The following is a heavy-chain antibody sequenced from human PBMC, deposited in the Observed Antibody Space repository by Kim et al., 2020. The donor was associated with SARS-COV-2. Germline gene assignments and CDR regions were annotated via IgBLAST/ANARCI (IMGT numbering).Heavy chain of an antibody. J-gene: IGHJ3*02. CDR3: ARGVTASFDI. CDR2: IKPGNGDT. V-gene: IGHV1-3*01. CDR1: GYTFSNNA. D-gene: IGHD2-21*02. Sequence: ASVKVSCKASGYTFSNNAIHWVRQVPGQRLEWMAWIKPGNGDTKYSQKFQGRVTLSRDTSANTAYMELSRLTSEDTAVYYCARGVTASFDIWGQGTMVAVSS.